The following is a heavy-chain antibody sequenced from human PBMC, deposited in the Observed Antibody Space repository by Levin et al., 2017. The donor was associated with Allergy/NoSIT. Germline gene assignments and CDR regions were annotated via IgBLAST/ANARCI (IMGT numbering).Heavy chain of an antibody. D-gene: IGHD2-2*01. J-gene: IGHJ6*03. CDR2: ISTHNGNT. Sequence: GESLKLSCTASGYTFKNYGISWVRQAPGQGLEWMGWISTHNGNTNYAQSFQGRVTMTTDTSTSTADMELRSLISDDTAVYYCARFVVTPVSYFYMDVWGKGTTVTVSS. CDR3: ARFVVTPVSYFYMDV. CDR1: GYTFKNYG. V-gene: IGHV1-18*01.